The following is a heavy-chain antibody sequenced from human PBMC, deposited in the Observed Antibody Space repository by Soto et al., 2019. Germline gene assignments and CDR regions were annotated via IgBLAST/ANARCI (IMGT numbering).Heavy chain of an antibody. V-gene: IGHV4-59*01. J-gene: IGHJ4*02. CDR2: IYYSGST. CDR1: GGSISSYY. D-gene: IGHD3-3*01. Sequence: PSETLSLTCTVSGGSISSYYWSWIRQPPGKGLEWIGYIYYSGSTNYNPSLNSRVTISVDSSKNLFSLNLSSVTAADAAVYYCARASIFGVVLFDYWGQGSLVTVSS. CDR3: ARASIFGVVLFDY.